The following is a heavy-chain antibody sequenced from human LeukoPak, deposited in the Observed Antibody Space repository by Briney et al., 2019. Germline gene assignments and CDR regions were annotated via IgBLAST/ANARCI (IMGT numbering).Heavy chain of an antibody. Sequence: PGGSLRLSCAASGFTFSIPWMSWVRQAPGKGLEWVGRIKSKTDGCTTDYAAPVKGRFTISRDDSKNTLYLQMNSLKTEDTAVYYCTTDVATVNDYWGQGTLVTVSS. CDR1: GFTFSIPW. D-gene: IGHD5-12*01. J-gene: IGHJ4*02. V-gene: IGHV3-15*01. CDR3: TTDVATVNDY. CDR2: IKSKTDGCTT.